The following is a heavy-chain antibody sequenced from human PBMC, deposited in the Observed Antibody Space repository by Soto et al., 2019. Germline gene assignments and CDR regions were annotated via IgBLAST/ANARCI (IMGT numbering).Heavy chain of an antibody. CDR3: GRDKGSASSGWYSGMDV. CDR1: GDSVSSNSAA. D-gene: IGHD6-19*01. Sequence: LQSLSLTCAISGDSVSSNSAAWNWIRQSPSRGLEWLGRTYYRSKWYNDYAVSVKSRITINPDTSKNQFSLQLNSVTPEDTAVYYCGRDKGSASSGWYSGMDVWGQGTTVAVSS. V-gene: IGHV6-1*01. CDR2: TYYRSKWYN. J-gene: IGHJ6*02.